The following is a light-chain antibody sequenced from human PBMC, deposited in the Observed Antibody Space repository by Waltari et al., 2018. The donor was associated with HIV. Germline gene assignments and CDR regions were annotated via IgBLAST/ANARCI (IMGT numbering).Light chain of an antibody. J-gene: IGLJ3*02. Sequence: SNELTQPPSVSVSPGQTARITCSGDALANHYTYWFQQKPGQAPGLVIYKDTERPSGIPGRFSGSRSGTTVKLTISGVQAEDEADYYCQSGGSSGSWVFGGGTKLTVL. CDR3: QSGGSSGSWV. CDR1: ALANHY. CDR2: KDT. V-gene: IGLV3-25*03.